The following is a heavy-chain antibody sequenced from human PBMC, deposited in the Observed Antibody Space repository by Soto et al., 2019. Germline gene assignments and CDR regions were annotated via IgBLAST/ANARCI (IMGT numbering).Heavy chain of an antibody. J-gene: IGHJ4*02. V-gene: IGHV3-23*01. CDR1: GFTFSNFA. CDR2: ISGSGSST. Sequence: DVQLLESGGGLVQPGGSLRLSCAASGFTFSNFAMTWVRQAPGKGLEWVSDISGSGSSTYYADSVKCRFTISRDKSKSTLYLQMNSLRAEDTAIYYCARESRIYAVNICDFWGQGTLVTVSS. CDR3: ARESRIYAVNICDF. D-gene: IGHD2-15*01.